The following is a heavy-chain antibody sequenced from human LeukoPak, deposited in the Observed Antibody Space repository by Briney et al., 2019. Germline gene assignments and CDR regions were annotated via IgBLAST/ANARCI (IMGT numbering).Heavy chain of an antibody. CDR1: GFTFSSYA. V-gene: IGHV3-23*01. J-gene: IGHJ4*02. Sequence: GGSLRLSCAASGFTFSSYAMSWGRQAAGKGLAWVSAISGSGGSTYYADSVKGRVTISRDNSKNTLYLQMNSLSAEDTAVYYCATVYDLGELDYWGQGTLVTVSS. CDR3: ATVYDLGELDY. D-gene: IGHD5/OR15-5a*01. CDR2: ISGSGGST.